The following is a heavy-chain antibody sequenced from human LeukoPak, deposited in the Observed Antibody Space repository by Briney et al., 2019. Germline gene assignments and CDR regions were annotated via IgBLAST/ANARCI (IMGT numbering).Heavy chain of an antibody. Sequence: SETLSLTCTVSGGSISSGDFYWSWIRQPAGKGLEWIGRIYTSGSTNYNPSLQSRFTISRDNAKNSLYLQMNSLRAEDTAVYYCARVPTADVLLWFGDSTEADYYYMDVWGKGTTVTVSS. J-gene: IGHJ6*03. CDR1: GGSISSGDFY. CDR2: IYTSGST. D-gene: IGHD3-10*01. V-gene: IGHV4-61*02. CDR3: ARVPTADVLLWFGDSTEADYYYMDV.